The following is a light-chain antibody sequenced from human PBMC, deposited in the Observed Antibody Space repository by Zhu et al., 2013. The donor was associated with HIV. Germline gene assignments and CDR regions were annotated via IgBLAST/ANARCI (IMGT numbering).Light chain of an antibody. CDR1: SSDVGVYNF. Sequence: QSALTQPASVSGSPGQSITISCTGTSSDVGVYNFVSWYQQLPGKAPKLVIYDVTRRPSGVSNRFSGSKSGNTASLTISGLQAEDEADYYCSSYTSSTTVVFGGGTKLTVL. V-gene: IGLV2-14*03. CDR3: SSYTSSTTVV. CDR2: DVT. J-gene: IGLJ2*01.